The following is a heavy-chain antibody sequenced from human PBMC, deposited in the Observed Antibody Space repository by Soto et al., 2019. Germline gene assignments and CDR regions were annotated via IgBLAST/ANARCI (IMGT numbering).Heavy chain of an antibody. CDR1: GYNFADYA. Sequence: ETSVKVSCKASGYNFADYALHWLRQAPGQGLEWMGWISAGNGNTRYSQEFQGTLTITRDTSASTVYMELSSLRSGDTAVYFCAREVSGYKRRSYDSWGQGTLVTVSS. V-gene: IGHV1-3*01. CDR2: ISAGNGNT. CDR3: AREVSGYKRRSYDS. J-gene: IGHJ4*02. D-gene: IGHD3-22*01.